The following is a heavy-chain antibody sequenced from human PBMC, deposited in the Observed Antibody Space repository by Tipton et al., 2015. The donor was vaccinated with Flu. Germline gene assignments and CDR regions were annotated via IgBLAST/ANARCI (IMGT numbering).Heavy chain of an antibody. Sequence: SLRLSCAASGFTFSTYWIHWVRQAPGKGLVWVSRINSDESSTRYADSVTGRFTVSRDNAKNTLYLEMNSLRAEDTAVYYCARALDKNAMDVWGQGTTVTVSS. D-gene: IGHD2-2*03. J-gene: IGHJ6*02. CDR3: ARALDKNAMDV. CDR1: GFTFSTYW. V-gene: IGHV3-74*01. CDR2: INSDESST.